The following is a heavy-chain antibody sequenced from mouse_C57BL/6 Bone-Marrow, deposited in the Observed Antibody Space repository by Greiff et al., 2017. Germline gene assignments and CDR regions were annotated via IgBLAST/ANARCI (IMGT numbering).Heavy chain of an antibody. CDR2: LRRKSNNFAT. V-gene: IGHV10-1*01. CDR1: GFSFNTYA. J-gene: IGHJ4*01. Sequence: EVLVVESGGGLVQPKGSLKLSCAASGFSFNTYAMTWVRQAPGKGLEWVARLRRKSNNFATYYADSVKDSFTISSADSESMLDMRMNNLKAVDTAMYYCVRYFYAMEYWGQGTSVTVSA. CDR3: VRYFYAMEY.